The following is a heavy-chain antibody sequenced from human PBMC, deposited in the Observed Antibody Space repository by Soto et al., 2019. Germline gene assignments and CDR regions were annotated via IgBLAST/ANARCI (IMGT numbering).Heavy chain of an antibody. CDR3: ARVLLWFGEFPSFDY. CDR2: IYYSGST. CDR1: GGSTSSGDYY. D-gene: IGHD3-10*01. Sequence: PSETLSLTCTVSGGSTSSGDYYWSWIRQPPGKGLEWIGYIYYSGSTYYNPSLKSRVTISVDTSKNQFSLKLSSVTAADTAVYYCARVLLWFGEFPSFDYWGQGTLVTVSS. J-gene: IGHJ4*02. V-gene: IGHV4-30-4*01.